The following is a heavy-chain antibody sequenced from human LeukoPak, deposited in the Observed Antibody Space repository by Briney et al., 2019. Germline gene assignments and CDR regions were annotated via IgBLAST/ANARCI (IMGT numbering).Heavy chain of an antibody. CDR1: GDSISSNY. CDR2: IHYRGRT. D-gene: IGHD3-9*01. V-gene: IGHV4-59*12. CDR3: ARGGYDILTGSPNWFDP. J-gene: IGHJ5*02. Sequence: SETLSLTCSVSGDSISSNYWIWIRQSPGKGLEWIGDIHYRGRTTYNPSLKSRVTISVDTSKNQFSLKLSSVTAADTAVYYCARGGYDILTGSPNWFDPWGQGTLVTVSS.